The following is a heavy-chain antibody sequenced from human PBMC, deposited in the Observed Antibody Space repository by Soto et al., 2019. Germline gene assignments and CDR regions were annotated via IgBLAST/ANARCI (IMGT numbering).Heavy chain of an antibody. CDR3: ARDGGEGPGAFDY. CDR2: ISYDGSNK. Sequence: GGSLRLSCAASGFTFSSYWMSWVRQAPGKGLEWVAVISYDGSNKYYADSVKGRFTISRDNSKNTLYLQMNSLRAEDTAVYYCARDGGEGPGAFDYWGQGTLVTVSS. V-gene: IGHV3-30-3*01. J-gene: IGHJ4*02. CDR1: GFTFSSYW. D-gene: IGHD4-17*01.